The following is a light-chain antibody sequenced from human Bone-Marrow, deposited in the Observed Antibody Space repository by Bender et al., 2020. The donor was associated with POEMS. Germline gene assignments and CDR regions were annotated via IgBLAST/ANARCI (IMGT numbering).Light chain of an antibody. Sequence: HSALTQPASVSGSPGQSITISCTGTSRDVFSYNLVSWYQQFPGKAPKLIISEVTERPSGVPDRFSGSKSGPSDSLAITALQDEDEAEYYCQDYDSSLNGLIWVFGGGTKLT. V-gene: IGLV2-14*02. CDR1: SRDVFSYNL. CDR2: EVT. J-gene: IGLJ3*02. CDR3: QDYDSSLNGLIWV.